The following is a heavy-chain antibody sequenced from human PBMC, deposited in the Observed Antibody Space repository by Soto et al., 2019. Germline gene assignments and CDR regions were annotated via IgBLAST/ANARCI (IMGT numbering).Heavy chain of an antibody. D-gene: IGHD3-22*01. CDR3: ARVRNDYFDCNGYLDK. J-gene: IGHJ4*02. CDR2: IHHIGGT. Sequence: QVQLQESGPGLVRASQTLSLTCTVSGGSINSGGYSWSWVRQHTGKGLGWIGYIHHIGGTDFNPSLRSRVTMSLDTSVNKFYLKLTSVTAADTAVYYCARVRNDYFDCNGYLDKWGQGTLVTVSS. CDR1: GGSINSGGYS. V-gene: IGHV4-31*03.